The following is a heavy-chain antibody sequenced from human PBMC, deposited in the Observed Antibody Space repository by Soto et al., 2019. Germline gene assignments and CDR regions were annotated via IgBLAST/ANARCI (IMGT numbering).Heavy chain of an antibody. CDR3: ATEGAKTTWNFDY. J-gene: IGHJ4*02. Sequence: GGSLRLSCAASGFTFSSYAMSWVRQAPGKGLEWVSAISGSGGSTYYADSVKGRFTISRDNSKNTVSLDMNSLRGDDSAVYYCATEGAKTTWNFDYWGQGTVVTVSS. CDR1: GFTFSSYA. D-gene: IGHD1-1*01. CDR2: ISGSGGST. V-gene: IGHV3-23*01.